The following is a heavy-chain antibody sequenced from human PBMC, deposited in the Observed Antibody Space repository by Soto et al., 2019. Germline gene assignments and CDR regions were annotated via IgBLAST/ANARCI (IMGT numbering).Heavy chain of an antibody. CDR1: GFTFSTYS. Sequence: GGSLRLSCAASGFTFSTYSINWVRQAPGKGLEWVSSISSSSNYIYYADSVKGRFTISRDNAKSSLYLQMNSLRAEDTAVYYCARGKYYYGSGSRRDYYGMDVWGQGTTVTVSS. V-gene: IGHV3-21*01. CDR2: ISSSSNYI. J-gene: IGHJ6*02. CDR3: ARGKYYYGSGSRRDYYGMDV. D-gene: IGHD3-10*01.